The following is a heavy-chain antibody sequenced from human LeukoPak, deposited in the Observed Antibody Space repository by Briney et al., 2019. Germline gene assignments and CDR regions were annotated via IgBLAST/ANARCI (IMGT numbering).Heavy chain of an antibody. D-gene: IGHD6-13*01. J-gene: IGHJ6*02. V-gene: IGHV1-46*01. CDR3: ARERIAAAGEEFYYYYGMDV. CDR1: GYTFTSYY. Sequence: APVKVSCKASGYTFTSYYMHWVRQAPGQGLEWMGIINPSGGSTSYAQKFQGRVTMTRDTSTSTVYMELSSLRSEDTAVYYCARERIAAAGEEFYYYYGMDVWGQGTTVTVSS. CDR2: INPSGGST.